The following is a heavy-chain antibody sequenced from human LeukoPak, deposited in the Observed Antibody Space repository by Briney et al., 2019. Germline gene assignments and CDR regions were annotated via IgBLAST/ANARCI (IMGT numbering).Heavy chain of an antibody. D-gene: IGHD5-24*01. CDR1: GFTFSSYS. V-gene: IGHV3-48*02. Sequence: QPGGSLRLSCAASGFTFSSYSMNWVRQAPGKGLEWVSYSSSSSNTIYYADSVKGRFTISRDNAKNSLYLQMNSLRDEDTAVYYCARPRDGYNHGAFDIWGQGTMVTVSS. CDR2: SSSSSNTI. J-gene: IGHJ3*02. CDR3: ARPRDGYNHGAFDI.